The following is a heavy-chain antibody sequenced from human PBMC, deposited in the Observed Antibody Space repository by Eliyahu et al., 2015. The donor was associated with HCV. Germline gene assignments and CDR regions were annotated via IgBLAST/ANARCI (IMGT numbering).Heavy chain of an antibody. J-gene: IGHJ4*02. CDR2: IWYDGSNE. CDR3: ARDAGVGPTGYFDY. Sequence: QVQLVESGGGVVQPGRSLRLSXAASGXXFSSXGMRWVRQAPGKGXEWVAVIWYDGSNEYYADSVKGRFSISRDNSKNTLYLQMNSLRAEDTAVYYCARDAGVGPTGYFDYWGQGTLVTVSS. CDR1: GXXFSSXG. D-gene: IGHD1-26*01. V-gene: IGHV3-33*01.